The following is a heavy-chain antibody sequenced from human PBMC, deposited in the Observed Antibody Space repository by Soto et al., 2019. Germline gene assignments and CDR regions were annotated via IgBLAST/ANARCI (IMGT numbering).Heavy chain of an antibody. Sequence: GGSLRLSCAASEFTFSSLCMHWVSQAPGKGLQWVGVIWSDGSNEVYADSVKGRFIIARDNSKNILYLQMNSLRAEDTAVYYCARERTFGDNKHNYMDVWGTGITVTVSS. D-gene: IGHD3-10*01. CDR3: ARERTFGDNKHNYMDV. J-gene: IGHJ6*03. CDR2: IWSDGSNE. CDR1: EFTFSSLC. V-gene: IGHV3-33*01.